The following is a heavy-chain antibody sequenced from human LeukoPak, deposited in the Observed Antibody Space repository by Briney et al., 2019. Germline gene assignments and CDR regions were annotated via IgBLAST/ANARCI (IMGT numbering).Heavy chain of an antibody. J-gene: IGHJ4*02. CDR1: GYTFSSYS. Sequence: GASVKVSCKASGYTFSSYSINWVRKAPGQGLEWMGWISTYNGNANYAQKLQGRVTMTTDTSTSTAYMELRSLRSDDTAGYYGAKDRWRDGSSSFDNWGQGTLVTVSS. V-gene: IGHV1-18*01. CDR2: ISTYNGNA. D-gene: IGHD6-6*01. CDR3: AKDRWRDGSSSFDN.